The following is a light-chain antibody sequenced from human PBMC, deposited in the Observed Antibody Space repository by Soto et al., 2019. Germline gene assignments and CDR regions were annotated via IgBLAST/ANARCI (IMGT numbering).Light chain of an antibody. V-gene: IGLV2-14*01. CDR1: SSDVGSYNY. J-gene: IGLJ1*01. Sequence: QSVLTQPASVSGSPGQSITISCTGTSSDVGSYNYVSWYQQHPGKAPKFMIYDVSNRPSGVSTRFSGSKSGNTASLTISGLQAEDEADYYCNSYTTSNTRQIVFGTG. CDR2: DVS. CDR3: NSYTTSNTRQIV.